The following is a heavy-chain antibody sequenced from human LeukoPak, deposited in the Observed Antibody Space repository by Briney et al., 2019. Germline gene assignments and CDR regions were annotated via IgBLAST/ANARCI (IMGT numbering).Heavy chain of an antibody. CDR2: ISYDGSNK. Sequence: AGRSLRLSCAAAGFTFSSYGMHWVRQAPGKGLEWVAVISYDGSNKYYADPVKGRFTISRDNSKNTLYLQMNSLRAEDTAVYYCAKAPGYSYVDAFDIWGQGTMVIVSS. CDR3: AKAPGYSYVDAFDI. D-gene: IGHD5-18*01. V-gene: IGHV3-30*18. CDR1: GFTFSSYG. J-gene: IGHJ3*02.